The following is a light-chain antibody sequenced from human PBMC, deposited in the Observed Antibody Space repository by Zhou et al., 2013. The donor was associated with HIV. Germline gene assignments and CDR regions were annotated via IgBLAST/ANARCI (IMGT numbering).Light chain of an antibody. CDR1: QSVDSSF. J-gene: IGKJ1*01. V-gene: IGKV3-20*01. CDR2: GTS. CDR3: QQYGSSPLT. Sequence: EIVLTQSPGTLSLSQGERVTLSCRASQSVDSSFVAWYQQKPGQAPRLLIYGTSTRATGIPDRFSGSGSGTDFTLTISRLEPEDFAVYYCQQYGSSPLTFGQGTKVEIK.